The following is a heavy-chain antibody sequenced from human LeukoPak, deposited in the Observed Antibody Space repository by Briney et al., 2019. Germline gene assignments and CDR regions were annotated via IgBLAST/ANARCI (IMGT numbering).Heavy chain of an antibody. CDR2: ISSSGSTI. CDR3: ARGKYSGYDAGIYYFDY. D-gene: IGHD5-12*01. CDR1: GFTFSSYE. Sequence: GGSLRLSCVASGFTFSSYEMNWVRQAPGKGLEWVSYISSSGSTIYYADSVKGRFTISRDNAKNSLYPQMNSLRAEDTAVYYCARGKYSGYDAGIYYFDYWGQGTPVTVSS. V-gene: IGHV3-48*03. J-gene: IGHJ4*02.